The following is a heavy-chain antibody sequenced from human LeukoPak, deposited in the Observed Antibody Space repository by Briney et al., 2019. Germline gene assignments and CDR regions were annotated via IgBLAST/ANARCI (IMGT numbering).Heavy chain of an antibody. CDR3: TRGSSGRRDN. CDR1: EYTFTSCD. D-gene: IGHD6-19*01. J-gene: IGHJ4*02. V-gene: IGHV1-8*01. CDR2: MNPNSGNT. Sequence: ASVKVSCKSSEYTFTSCDINWVRQATGQGLERMGWMNPNSGNTDYAQSFQGRIKMTSDISIGTAYMELSNLTSEDTAIYYCTRGSSGRRDNWGQGTLVTVSA.